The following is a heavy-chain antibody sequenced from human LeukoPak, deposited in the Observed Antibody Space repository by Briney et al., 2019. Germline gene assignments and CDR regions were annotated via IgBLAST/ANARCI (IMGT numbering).Heavy chain of an antibody. CDR1: GYTFTASY. V-gene: IGHV1-2*02. Sequence: ASVKVFCKASGYTFTASYMHWVRQAPGQGLEWMGWINPYSGVTNHAQNFQGRVTMTRDTSISTAYMEMSGLRSDDTAVYYCARGFVVTTPFDYWGQGTLVTVSS. CDR3: ARGFVVTTPFDY. J-gene: IGHJ4*02. CDR2: INPYSGVT. D-gene: IGHD5-12*01.